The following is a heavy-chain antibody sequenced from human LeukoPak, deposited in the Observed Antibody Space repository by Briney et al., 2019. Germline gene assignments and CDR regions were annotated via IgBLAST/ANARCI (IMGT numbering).Heavy chain of an antibody. CDR3: ARDTGPRDFYYYYYMDV. CDR1: GGSISSYY. D-gene: IGHD3-3*01. J-gene: IGHJ6*03. Sequence: PSETLSLTCTVSGGSISSYYWSWIRQPAGKGLEWIGRIYTSGSTNYNPSLKSRVTMSVDTSKNQFTLKLSSVTAADTAVYYCARDTGPRDFYYYYYMDVWGKGTTVTVSS. CDR2: IYTSGST. V-gene: IGHV4-4*07.